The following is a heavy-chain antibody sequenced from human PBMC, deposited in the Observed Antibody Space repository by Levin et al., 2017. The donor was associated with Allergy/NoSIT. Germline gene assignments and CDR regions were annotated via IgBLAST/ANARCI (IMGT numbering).Heavy chain of an antibody. CDR3: ARDLSGGYSMDV. CDR1: GFAFKTHA. CDR2: ISWDGSIK. Sequence: GGSLRLSCVGSGFAFKTHAIHCVRQAPGRGLEWVSFISWDGSIKYYADSVKGRFTVSRDNSKDTVYLQMNSLRTDDTALYYCARDLSGGYSMDVWGQGTTVTVSS. J-gene: IGHJ6*02. V-gene: IGHV3-30*04. D-gene: IGHD6-13*01.